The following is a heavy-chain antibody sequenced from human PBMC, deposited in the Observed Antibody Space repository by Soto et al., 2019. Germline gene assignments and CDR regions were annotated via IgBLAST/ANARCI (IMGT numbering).Heavy chain of an antibody. CDR1: GYSIKRGYY. CDR3: AGTDSYTSGLDY. D-gene: IGHD6-19*01. CDR2: VYHSGGT. V-gene: IGHV4-38-2*01. J-gene: IGHJ4*02. Sequence: QVQLQESGPGLVKPSETLSLTCAVSGYSIKRGYYWGWIRQPPGKGLEYIGSVYHSGGTFHNPSLKSRVTISADTSKNLFSLMLNSVTAADTAVYYCAGTDSYTSGLDYWGQGTLVTVSA.